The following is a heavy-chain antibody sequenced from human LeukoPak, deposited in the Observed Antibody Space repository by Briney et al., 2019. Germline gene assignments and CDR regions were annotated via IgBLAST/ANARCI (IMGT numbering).Heavy chain of an antibody. J-gene: IGHJ6*03. Sequence: GGSLRLSCAASGFTFSTYGMHWVRQAPGKGLEWVAFVRHDGSDKYYVDSVKGRFTISRDNSRNTLYLQMNSLRAEDTAVYYCAKGAGYGDLGYFYYMDVWGKGTTVTVSS. CDR2: VRHDGSDK. CDR1: GFTFSTYG. V-gene: IGHV3-30*02. CDR3: AKGAGYGDLGYFYYMDV. D-gene: IGHD4-17*01.